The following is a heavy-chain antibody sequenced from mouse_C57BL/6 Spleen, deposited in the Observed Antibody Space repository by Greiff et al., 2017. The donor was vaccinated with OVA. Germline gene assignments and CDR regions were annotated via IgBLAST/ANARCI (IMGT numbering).Heavy chain of an antibody. V-gene: IGHV1-55*01. CDR1: GYTFTSYW. CDR3: ARRPYDYEAMDY. CDR2: IYPGSGST. Sequence: QVQLQQPGAELVKPGASVKMSCKASGYTFTSYWITWVKQRPGQGLEWIGDIYPGSGSTNYNEKFKSKATLTVDTSSSTAYMQLSSLTSEDSAVYYCARRPYDYEAMDYWGQGTSVTVSS. J-gene: IGHJ4*01.